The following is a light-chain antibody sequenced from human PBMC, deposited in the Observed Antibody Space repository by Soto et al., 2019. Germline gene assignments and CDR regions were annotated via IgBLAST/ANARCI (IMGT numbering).Light chain of an antibody. Sequence: EIVLTQSPATLSLSPGERATLSCRASQSVSSYLAWYQQKPGQAPRLLIYDASNRATGIPARFSGSGSGTDFTLTISSQEPEDFAVCYCQQRINWPWAFGQGTKVDIK. J-gene: IGKJ1*01. CDR1: QSVSSY. CDR2: DAS. CDR3: QQRINWPWA. V-gene: IGKV3-11*01.